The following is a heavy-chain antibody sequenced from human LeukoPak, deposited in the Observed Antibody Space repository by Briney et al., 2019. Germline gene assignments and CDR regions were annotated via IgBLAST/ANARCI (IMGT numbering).Heavy chain of an antibody. CDR2: ISVNNGGT. CDR3: AAGTQPRGYFLH. J-gene: IGHJ1*01. V-gene: IGHV1-18*01. D-gene: IGHD2-2*01. CDR1: GYTFTTYS. Sequence: VASVKVSCKASGYTFTTYSLAWVRQAPGQSLEWMGWISVNNGGTNYAQSFQDRVTLTRDTSTNTAYLELRSLRSDDTAIIYCAAGTQPRGYFLHWGQGTLVTVSS.